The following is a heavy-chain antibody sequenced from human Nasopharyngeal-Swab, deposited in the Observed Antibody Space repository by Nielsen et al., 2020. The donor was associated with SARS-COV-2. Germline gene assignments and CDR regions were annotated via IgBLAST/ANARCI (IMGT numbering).Heavy chain of an antibody. CDR2: ISGSGVSS. CDR1: GFTFSSYV. Sequence: GGSLRLSCAASGFTFSSYVISWVRQASGKGPEWVSGISGSGVSSNYADSVKGRFTISRDNSKNTVYLQMNRLRVEDTAVYYCAKEDYGAKRFMDVWGKGTAVTVSS. D-gene: IGHD4-17*01. V-gene: IGHV3-23*01. CDR3: AKEDYGAKRFMDV. J-gene: IGHJ6*03.